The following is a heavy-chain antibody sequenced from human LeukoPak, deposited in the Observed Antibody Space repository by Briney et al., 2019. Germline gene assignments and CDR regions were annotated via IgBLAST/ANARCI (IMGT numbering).Heavy chain of an antibody. V-gene: IGHV3-7*01. CDR2: IKQDESEK. J-gene: IGHJ3*02. CDR3: ARGNSGAFDI. D-gene: IGHD3-10*01. Sequence: PGGSLRLSCAASGFTFSNYWINWVRQAPGKGLEWVANIKQDESEKSYVDPVKGRFTISRDNTKNSLYLQMNSLRVEDTAVYYCARGNSGAFDIWGRGTMVTVSS. CDR1: GFTFSNYW.